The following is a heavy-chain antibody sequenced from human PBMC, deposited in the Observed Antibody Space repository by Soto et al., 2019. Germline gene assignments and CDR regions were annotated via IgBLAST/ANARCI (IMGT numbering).Heavy chain of an antibody. D-gene: IGHD3-22*01. CDR3: ARDSSYYDSSAYYTFDH. CDR1: RFTFSSYG. Sequence: GGSLRLSCADSRFTFSSYGMHWVRQAPGKGLEWVAHISYVASNNNYVDSVKVRFTISRGNSKNTLYLQMNSLRAEDTAVYYCARDSSYYDSSAYYTFDHWGQGP. CDR2: ISYVASNN. V-gene: IGHV3-30*03. J-gene: IGHJ4*02.